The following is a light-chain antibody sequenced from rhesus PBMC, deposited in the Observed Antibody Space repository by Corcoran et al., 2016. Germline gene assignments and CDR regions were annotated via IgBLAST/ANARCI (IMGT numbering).Light chain of an antibody. CDR1: TSDIGGYNY. CDR2: EVN. V-gene: IGLV2-32*02. CDR3: SSDAGSNIYI. J-gene: IGLJ1*01. Sequence: QTALTQPRSVSGSPGQSVTISCTGTTSDIGGYNYVSWYQQHPGTAPKLMISEVNKRPSGVSDRFSGSKSGNTASLTIAGLQAEDEADDYCSSDAGSNIYIFGVGTRLTVL.